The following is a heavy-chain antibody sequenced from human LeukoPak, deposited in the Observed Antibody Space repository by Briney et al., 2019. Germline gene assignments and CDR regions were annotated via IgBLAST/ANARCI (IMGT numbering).Heavy chain of an antibody. CDR2: IYYSGST. V-gene: IGHV4-59*01. CDR3: ARGSFGATNYMDV. CDR1: GGSFSGYY. J-gene: IGHJ6*03. Sequence: SETLSLTCAVYGGSFSGYYWSWIRQPPGKGLEWIGYIYYSGSTNYNPSLKSRVTISVDTSKNQFSLKLSSVTAADTAVYYCARGSFGATNYMDVWGKGTTVTVSS. D-gene: IGHD3-10*01.